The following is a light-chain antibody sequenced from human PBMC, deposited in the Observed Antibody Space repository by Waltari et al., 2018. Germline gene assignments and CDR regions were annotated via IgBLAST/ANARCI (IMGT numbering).Light chain of an antibody. CDR1: QSVGRS. Sequence: EIVLTQSPGTLSLSPGERATLACRASQSVGRSLAWYQQKPGQAPRLLIYDASRRATGIPDRFSVSGSGTDFSLTISTLEPEDFAVYYCQHYVRLPATFGQGTKVEI. CDR3: QHYVRLPAT. CDR2: DAS. V-gene: IGKV3-20*01. J-gene: IGKJ1*01.